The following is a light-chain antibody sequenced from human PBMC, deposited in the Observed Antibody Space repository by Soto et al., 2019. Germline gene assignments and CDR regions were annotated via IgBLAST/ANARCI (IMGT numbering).Light chain of an antibody. CDR3: QSYESSLSASYV. CDR2: GNS. Sequence: QSVLTQPPSVSGAPGQRVTISCTGSSSDIGAGYEVHWYQHLPGKAPKLLIYGNSNRPSGVPDRFSGSKSGTAASLAITGLQPEDEADYYCQSYESSLSASYVFGGGTKLTVL. V-gene: IGLV1-40*01. J-gene: IGLJ1*01. CDR1: SSDIGAGYE.